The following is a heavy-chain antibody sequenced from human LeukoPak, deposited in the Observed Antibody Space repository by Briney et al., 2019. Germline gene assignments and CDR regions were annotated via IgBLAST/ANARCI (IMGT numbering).Heavy chain of an antibody. J-gene: IGHJ4*02. CDR1: GFTFSSYA. V-gene: IGHV3-30*04. D-gene: IGHD6-19*01. CDR2: ISYDGSNK. CDR3: ARDGGSAWFLDY. Sequence: GGSLRLSCAASGFTFSSYAMHWVRQAPGKGLEWVAVISYDGSNKYYADSVKGRFSITRDNAKNSLYLQMNSLRAEDTAVYYCARDGGSAWFLDYWGQGTLVTVSS.